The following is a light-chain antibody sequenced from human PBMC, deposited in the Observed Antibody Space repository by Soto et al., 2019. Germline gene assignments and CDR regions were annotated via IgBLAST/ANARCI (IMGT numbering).Light chain of an antibody. V-gene: IGLV1-40*01. CDR2: VNI. CDR3: QSYDSSLSGFFV. J-gene: IGLJ1*01. Sequence: QSVLAQPPSVSGAPGQRVTISCTGSSSNIGAGYDVHWYQHLPGTAPKLLIYVNINRPSGVPDRFSGSKSGTSASLAITGLQAEDEADYYCQSYDSSLSGFFVFGTGTKLTVL. CDR1: SSNIGAGYD.